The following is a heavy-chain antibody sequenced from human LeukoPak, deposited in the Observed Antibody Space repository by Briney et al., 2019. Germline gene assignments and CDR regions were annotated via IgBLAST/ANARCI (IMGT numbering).Heavy chain of an antibody. Sequence: SGGSLRLSCAASGFTFSSYAMSWVRQAPGKGLVWVSRINSDGSSTSYADSVKGRFTISRDNAKNTLYLQMNSLRAEDTAVYYCARVAVAGGGLDVGTFDYWGQGTLVTVSS. D-gene: IGHD6-19*01. CDR3: ARVAVAGGGLDVGTFDY. CDR2: INSDGSST. V-gene: IGHV3-74*01. CDR1: GFTFSSYA. J-gene: IGHJ4*02.